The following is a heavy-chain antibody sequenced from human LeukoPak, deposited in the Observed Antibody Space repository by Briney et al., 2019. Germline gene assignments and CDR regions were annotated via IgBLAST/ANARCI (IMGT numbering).Heavy chain of an antibody. CDR2: ISSSSYI. D-gene: IGHD3-9*01. Sequence: GGSLRLSCAASGFTFSSYSMNWVRQAPGKGLEWVSSISSSSYIYYADSVKGRFTISRDNAKNSLYLQMNSLRAEDTAVYYCARDRDGYDILTGHYYYYMDVWGKGTTVTISS. CDR3: ARDRDGYDILTGHYYYYMDV. V-gene: IGHV3-21*01. J-gene: IGHJ6*03. CDR1: GFTFSSYS.